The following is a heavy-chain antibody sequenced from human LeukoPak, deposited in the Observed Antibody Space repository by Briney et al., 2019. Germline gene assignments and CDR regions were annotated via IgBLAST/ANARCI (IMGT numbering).Heavy chain of an antibody. V-gene: IGHV3-11*05. J-gene: IGHJ4*02. CDR3: ARDGGVYYASGSYASDY. CDR2: ISSSSSYT. D-gene: IGHD3-10*01. Sequence: GGSLRLSCAASGFTFSDYYMSWIRQAPGKGLEWVSYISSSSSYTNYADSVKGRFTISRDNAKNSLYLQMNSLRAEDTAVYYCARDGGVYYASGSYASDYWGQGTLVTVSS. CDR1: GFTFSDYY.